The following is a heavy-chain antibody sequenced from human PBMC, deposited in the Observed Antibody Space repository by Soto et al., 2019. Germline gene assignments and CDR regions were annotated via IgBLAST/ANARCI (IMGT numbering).Heavy chain of an antibody. CDR2: ISGSGDRA. Sequence: GGSLRLSCAASGFIFSSYPMSWVRHAPGRGLQWLSTISGSGDRAFYADSVRGRSTISRDSSKNTLYLQMNSLGAEDTAIYYCAKESWKNYFENWGQGTLVTVSS. J-gene: IGHJ4*02. CDR3: AKESWKNYFEN. D-gene: IGHD1-1*01. V-gene: IGHV3-23*01. CDR1: GFIFSSYP.